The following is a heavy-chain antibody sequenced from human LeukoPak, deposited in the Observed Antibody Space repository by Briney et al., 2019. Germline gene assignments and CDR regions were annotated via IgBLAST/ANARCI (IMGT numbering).Heavy chain of an antibody. V-gene: IGHV4-59*01. CDR3: ARTPPYYDFWSGYYAATWFDP. J-gene: IGHJ5*02. D-gene: IGHD3-3*01. Sequence: SETLSLTCTVSGGSISSYYWSWIRQPPGEGLEWIGYIYYSGSTNYNPSLKSRVTISVDTSKNQFSLKLSSVTAADTAVYYCARTPPYYDFWSGYYAATWFDPWGQGTLVTVSS. CDR1: GGSISSYY. CDR2: IYYSGST.